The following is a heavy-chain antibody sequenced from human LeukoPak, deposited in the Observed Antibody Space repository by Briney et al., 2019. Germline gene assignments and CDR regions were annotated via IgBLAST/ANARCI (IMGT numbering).Heavy chain of an antibody. CDR1: GFTFSSYY. J-gene: IGHJ4*02. Sequence: SGGSLSLFCAASGFTFSSYYMRWVRQAPGKGVEWGSVIYSGRSKSYSESVKGRFTIFRDKYKKKLDLQINSLRAEDTAVYYCARGTWPNKLFDYWGQGTLVTVSS. D-gene: IGHD1/OR15-1a*01. CDR3: ARGTWPNKLFDY. CDR2: IYSGRSK. V-gene: IGHV3-66*01.